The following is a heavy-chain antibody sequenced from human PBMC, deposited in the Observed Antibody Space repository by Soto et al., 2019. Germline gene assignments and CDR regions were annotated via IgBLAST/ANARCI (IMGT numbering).Heavy chain of an antibody. Sequence: SETLSLTCTVSGGSISSSSYYWGWIRQPPGKGLEWIGSIYYSGSTYYNPSLKSRVTISVDTSKNQFSLKLSSVTAADTAVYYCARGRRSVAGTWADYYYYYGMDVWGQGTTVTVSS. V-gene: IGHV4-39*07. J-gene: IGHJ6*02. D-gene: IGHD6-19*01. CDR2: IYYSGST. CDR1: GGSISSSSYY. CDR3: ARGRRSVAGTWADYYYYYGMDV.